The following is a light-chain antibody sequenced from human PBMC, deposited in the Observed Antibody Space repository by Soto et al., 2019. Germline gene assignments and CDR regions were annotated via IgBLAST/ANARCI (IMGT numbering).Light chain of an antibody. CDR3: SSYTTSSAYV. CDR1: SSDVGGYNY. CDR2: EVS. V-gene: IGLV2-14*01. J-gene: IGLJ1*01. Sequence: QSVLTPPASVSGSPGQLITISCTGTSSDVGGYNYVSWYQQHPGKAPKLMIYEVSNRPSGVSNRFSGSKSGNTASLTISGLQAEDEADYYCSSYTTSSAYVFGTGTKVTLL.